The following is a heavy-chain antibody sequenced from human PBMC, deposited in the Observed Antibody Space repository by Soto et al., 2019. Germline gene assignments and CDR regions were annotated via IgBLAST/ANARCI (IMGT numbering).Heavy chain of an antibody. CDR2: IYWNDDK. V-gene: IGHV2-5*01. Sequence: QITLKESGPTLVKPTQTLTLTCTFSVFSLSTSGVGVGWIRQPPGKAMEWLALIYWNDDKRYSPSLKSRLTITKDTSKIRVGLTTPNMDPVTTETDYWTHRVSYYYGSGSPAPFAYWGQGTLVTVSS. CDR3: THRVSYYYGSGSPAPFAY. J-gene: IGHJ4*02. D-gene: IGHD3-10*01. CDR1: VFSLSTSGVG.